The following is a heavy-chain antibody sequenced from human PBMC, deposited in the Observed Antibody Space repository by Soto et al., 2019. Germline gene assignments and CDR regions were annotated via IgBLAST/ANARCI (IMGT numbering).Heavy chain of an antibody. CDR2: ISGSGGST. J-gene: IGHJ3*02. D-gene: IGHD6-19*01. CDR1: GFTFNSYA. Sequence: EVQLLESGGGLVQPGGSLRLSCAASGFTFNSYAMSWVRQAPGKGLEWVSVISGSGGSTYYADSVKGRFTISRDNSKNRMYLQMNSLRAEDTAVYYCAAGGGDYSSGWYGAFDIWGQGTMVTVSS. V-gene: IGHV3-23*01. CDR3: AAGGGDYSSGWYGAFDI.